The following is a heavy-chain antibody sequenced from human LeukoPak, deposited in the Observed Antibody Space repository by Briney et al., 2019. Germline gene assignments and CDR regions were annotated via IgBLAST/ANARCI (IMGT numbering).Heavy chain of an antibody. CDR2: IRLDGSDE. CDR1: GFPLTTYA. V-gene: IGHV3-30*02. Sequence: GGSLRLSCAASGFPLTTYAMNWVRQAPGKGLEWVAFIRLDGSDEQYADSVKGRFIISRDNSKNTLYMQMHSLTSDDTAVYYCTRGYDSRYWGQGTLVTVSS. J-gene: IGHJ4*02. CDR3: TRGYDSRY. D-gene: IGHD3-9*01.